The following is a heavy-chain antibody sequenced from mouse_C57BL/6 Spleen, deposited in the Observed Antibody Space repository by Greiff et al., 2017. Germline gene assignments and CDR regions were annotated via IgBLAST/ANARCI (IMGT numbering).Heavy chain of an antibody. CDR1: GYTFTGYW. J-gene: IGHJ3*01. D-gene: IGHD1-1*01. CDR3: AGGDDYGSSLSWFAD. CDR2: ILPGSGST. Sequence: VQLQQSGAELMKPGASVKLSCKATGYTFTGYWIEWVKQRPGHGLEWIGEILPGSGSTNYTEKFKGKATLTADTSSNTAYMQLSSLTTKDSTIDYFAGGDDYGSSLSWFADWGQGTLVTVSA. V-gene: IGHV1-9*01.